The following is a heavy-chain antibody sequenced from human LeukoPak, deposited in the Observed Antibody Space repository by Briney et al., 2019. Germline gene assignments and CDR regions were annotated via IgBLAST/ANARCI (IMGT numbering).Heavy chain of an antibody. Sequence: ASVKVSCKASGYIFTNYYMHWVRQAPGQGLEWMGIINTSGGSTSSAQKFQGRVTMTRDTSTSTVYMELSSLRSEDTALYYCARDAILSGSLSPIDYWGQGTLVTVSS. CDR2: INTSGGST. J-gene: IGHJ4*02. CDR3: ARDAILSGSLSPIDY. CDR1: GYIFTNYY. V-gene: IGHV1-46*01. D-gene: IGHD5-12*01.